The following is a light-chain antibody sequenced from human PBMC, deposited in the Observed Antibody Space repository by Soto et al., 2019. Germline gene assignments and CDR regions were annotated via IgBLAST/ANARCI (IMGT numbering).Light chain of an antibody. Sequence: QSALTQPRSVSGSPGQSVTISCTGTSSDVGDYNYVSWYQQHPGKAPKLMIYDVTKRPSGVPDRFSGSKSGNSASLTITGLQAEDEADYYCQSYDSSLSGSGVFGTGTKVTVL. CDR2: DVT. J-gene: IGLJ1*01. V-gene: IGLV2-11*01. CDR1: SSDVGDYNY. CDR3: QSYDSSLSGSGV.